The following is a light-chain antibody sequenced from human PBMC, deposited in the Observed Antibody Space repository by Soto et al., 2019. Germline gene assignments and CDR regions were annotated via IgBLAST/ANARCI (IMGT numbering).Light chain of an antibody. V-gene: IGKV2-28*01. CDR1: QSLLQSNGFNY. Sequence: IVMTQSPLSLPVTPGEPASISCRSSQSLLQSNGFNYLAWYLQKPGQSPQLLIYDASNRATGVPARFSGSGSGTDFTLTISSLEPEDFALYYCQQRNNWPPITFGQGTRLEIK. CDR3: QQRNNWPPIT. CDR2: DAS. J-gene: IGKJ5*01.